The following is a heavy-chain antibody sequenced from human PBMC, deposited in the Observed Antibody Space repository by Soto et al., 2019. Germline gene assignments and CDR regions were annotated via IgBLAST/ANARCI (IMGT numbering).Heavy chain of an antibody. D-gene: IGHD6-13*01. CDR1: GFTFSSAW. V-gene: IGHV3-15*01. CDR2: IKSKTNGGTT. J-gene: IGHJ5*02. Sequence: EVQLMESGGGLVEPGGSLRLSCAASGFTFSSAWISCVRQAPGKGLEWVGIIKSKTNGGTTDYAAPVKGSFTISRDDSKDTLGLQMDSLKTGDTAVYYCSTGRCWSWSQGTLVTVSS. CDR3: STGRCWS.